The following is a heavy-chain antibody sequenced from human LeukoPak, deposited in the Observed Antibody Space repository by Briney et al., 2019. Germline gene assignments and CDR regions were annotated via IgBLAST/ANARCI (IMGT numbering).Heavy chain of an antibody. Sequence: HPGGSLRLSCTASGLTFSYYTLNWVRQAPGKGLEWVAYISRSSSTIYYADSVKGRFTISRDNAKNSLYLQMNDLRAEDTAVYYCARSPGRGWYSYYFDYWGQGTLVTVSS. V-gene: IGHV3-48*01. CDR2: ISRSSSTI. CDR3: ARSPGRGWYSYYFDY. CDR1: GLTFSYYT. J-gene: IGHJ4*02. D-gene: IGHD6-19*01.